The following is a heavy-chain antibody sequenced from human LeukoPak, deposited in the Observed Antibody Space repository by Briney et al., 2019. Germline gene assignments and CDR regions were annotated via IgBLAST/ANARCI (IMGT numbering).Heavy chain of an antibody. CDR1: GFTFSSYS. D-gene: IGHD6-19*01. Sequence: RPGGSMRLSCAASGFTFSSYSMSWGRQAPGKGLEWVSIIDSDGSTYYADSVKGRVTIPRDNSQNTVFLQMNSLRAEDTAVYYCARQYISGWFFDYWGREPWSPSTQ. CDR3: ARQYISGWFFDY. J-gene: IGHJ4*02. V-gene: IGHV3-66*04. CDR2: IDSDGST.